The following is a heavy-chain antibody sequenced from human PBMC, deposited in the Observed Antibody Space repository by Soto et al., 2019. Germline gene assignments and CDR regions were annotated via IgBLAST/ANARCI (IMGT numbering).Heavy chain of an antibody. CDR2: ISTSGGRP. CDR3: AKDPDRYDYVWGTYRYIDH. D-gene: IGHD3-16*02. CDR1: GIAFSNYA. Sequence: EVQLLESGGGLVQPGGSLRLSCTASGIAFSNYAMSWVRQAPRKGLEWVSTISTSGGRPYYADSVKGRFTISRDNSKNPPYLQMNSPRAEDTAVYYCAKDPDRYDYVWGTYRYIDHWGQGTRVTVSS. V-gene: IGHV3-23*01. J-gene: IGHJ4*02.